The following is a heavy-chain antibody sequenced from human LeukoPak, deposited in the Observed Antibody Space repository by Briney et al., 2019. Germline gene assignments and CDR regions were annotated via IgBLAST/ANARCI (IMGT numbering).Heavy chain of an antibody. CDR2: ISWNSGSI. CDR1: GFTFDDYA. D-gene: IGHD3-22*01. CDR3: AKDYYYDSSGYPTAFDI. V-gene: IGHV3-9*01. J-gene: IGHJ3*02. Sequence: GGSLRLSCAAPGFTFDDYAMHWVRQAPGKGLEWVSGISWNSGSIGYADSVKGRFTISRDNAKNSLYLQMNSLRAEDTALYYCAKDYYYDSSGYPTAFDIWGQGTMVTVSS.